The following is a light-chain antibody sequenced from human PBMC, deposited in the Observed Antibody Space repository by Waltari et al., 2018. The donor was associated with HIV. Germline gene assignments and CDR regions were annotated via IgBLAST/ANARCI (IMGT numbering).Light chain of an antibody. V-gene: IGKV1D-16*01. Sequence: DIQMTQSPSSLSASVGDRLPITCRASQGVSSWVAWYQHKPDKAPKALIYAATNLQSGVPSRFSGSGSGTIFTLIISSLQPEDFATYYCQQYKTFPLTFGGGTKV. CDR2: AAT. J-gene: IGKJ4*01. CDR1: QGVSSW. CDR3: QQYKTFPLT.